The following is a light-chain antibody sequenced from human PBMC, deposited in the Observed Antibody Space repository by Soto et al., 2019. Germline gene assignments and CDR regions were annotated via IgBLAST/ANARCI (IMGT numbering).Light chain of an antibody. CDR2: KAS. CDR1: QSISSW. CDR3: QQYDRYPVT. Sequence: DSQMTQSPSTLAASVGDRVTITCRASQSISSWLAWYQQKPGKAPKLLIYKASLLQSGVPSRFSGSGSGTEFTLTISSLQPEDFATCYCQQYDRYPVTFGGGTKVEVK. J-gene: IGKJ4*01. V-gene: IGKV1-5*03.